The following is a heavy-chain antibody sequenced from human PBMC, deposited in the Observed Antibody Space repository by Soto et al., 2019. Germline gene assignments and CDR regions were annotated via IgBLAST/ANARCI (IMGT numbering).Heavy chain of an antibody. D-gene: IGHD3-10*01. V-gene: IGHV6-1*01. CDR2: TYYRSKWYN. CDR1: GDSVSSNSAA. CDR3: ARDQAVGSGSYSGKYYYYGMDV. J-gene: IGHJ6*02. Sequence: SQTLSLTCAISGDSVSSNSAAWNWIRQSPSRGLEWLGRTYYRSKWYNDYAVSVKSRITINPDTSRNQFSLQLNSVTPEDTAVYYCARDQAVGSGSYSGKYYYYGMDVWGQGTTVTVSS.